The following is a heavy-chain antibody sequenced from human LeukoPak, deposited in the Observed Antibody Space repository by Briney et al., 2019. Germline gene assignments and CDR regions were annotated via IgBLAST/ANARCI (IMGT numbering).Heavy chain of an antibody. D-gene: IGHD2-15*01. Sequence: GGSLRLSCAASGFTFSSYEMNWVRQAPGEGLEWVSYISSSGSTIYYADSVKGRFTISRDNSKNTLYLQMNSLRAEDTAVYYCATSQGSHAFDPWGQGTLVTVSS. CDR3: ATSQGSHAFDP. J-gene: IGHJ5*02. V-gene: IGHV3-48*03. CDR1: GFTFSSYE. CDR2: ISSSGSTI.